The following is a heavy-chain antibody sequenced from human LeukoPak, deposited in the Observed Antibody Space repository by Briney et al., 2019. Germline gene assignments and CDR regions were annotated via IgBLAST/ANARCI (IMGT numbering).Heavy chain of an antibody. D-gene: IGHD6-19*01. CDR1: GFTFSTYC. CDR3: ARGGPKLWLPIAY. V-gene: IGHV3-21*01. J-gene: IGHJ4*02. Sequence: GGSLRLACAASGFTFSTYCMNWVRQAPGKGLEWVSSISSSSNYIYYADSLKGRFTISRDNAKNSLYLQMNSLRAEDTAVYYCARGGPKLWLPIAYWGQGTLVTVSS. CDR2: ISSSSNYI.